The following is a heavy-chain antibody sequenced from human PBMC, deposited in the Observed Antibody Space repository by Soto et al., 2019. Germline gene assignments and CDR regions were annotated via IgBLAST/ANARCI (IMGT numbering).Heavy chain of an antibody. Sequence: ASETLSLTCTVSGGSISSGGYYWTWIRQHPGKGLEWIAYIYPSGYTFYNPSLKSRVTMSVDTSKNQFSLKLRSVTAADTAVYYCAKWEGLGSDYYYYAMDFWGQGTPVTVSS. CDR2: IYPSGYT. J-gene: IGHJ6*02. CDR3: AKWEGLGSDYYYYAMDF. V-gene: IGHV4-31*03. CDR1: GGSISSGGYY. D-gene: IGHD1-26*01.